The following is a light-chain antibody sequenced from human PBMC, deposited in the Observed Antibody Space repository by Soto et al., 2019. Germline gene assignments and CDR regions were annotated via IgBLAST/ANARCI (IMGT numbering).Light chain of an antibody. CDR3: QQSSSSPKT. J-gene: IGKJ2*01. Sequence: DIQMTQSPSSLSASVGDRVTITCRASQTINTYLNWYQQKPGKAPKLLIYAASTLQSGVPSRFSGSGSGTDFTLTISSLQPEDFAAYYWQQSSSSPKTFGQGTKLEVK. CDR2: AAS. V-gene: IGKV1-39*01. CDR1: QTINTY.